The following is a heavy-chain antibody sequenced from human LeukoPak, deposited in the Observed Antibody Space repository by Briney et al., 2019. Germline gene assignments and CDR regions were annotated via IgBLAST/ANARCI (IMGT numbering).Heavy chain of an antibody. CDR3: ARHYCSSANCYDGDGYYYGMDV. CDR1: GFTVSTNY. D-gene: IGHD2-2*01. Sequence: GGSLRLSCAASGFTVSTNYMSWVRQAPGKGLEWVSVIYSGGSTYYADSVKGRFTISRDNSKNTLYLQMNSLRAEDTAVYYCARHYCSSANCYDGDGYYYGMDVWGQGTMVTVSS. V-gene: IGHV3-53*01. CDR2: IYSGGST. J-gene: IGHJ6*02.